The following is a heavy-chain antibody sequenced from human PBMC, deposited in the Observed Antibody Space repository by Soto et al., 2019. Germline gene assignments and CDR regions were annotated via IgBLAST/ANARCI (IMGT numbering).Heavy chain of an antibody. D-gene: IGHD2-2*01. V-gene: IGHV3-66*01. J-gene: IGHJ6*04. CDR2: IYSGGST. Sequence: GGSLRLSCAASEFTVSSNYMSWVRQALGKGLQWVSVIYSGGSTYYAVSVKGRFTISRDNSKNTLYLQMNSLRAEDTAVYYCARKGASGHLLRADVWGEGNTVTVSS. CDR1: EFTVSSNY. CDR3: ARKGASGHLLRADV.